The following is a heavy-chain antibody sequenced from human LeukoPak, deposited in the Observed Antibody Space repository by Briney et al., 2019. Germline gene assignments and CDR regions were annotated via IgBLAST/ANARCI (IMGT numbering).Heavy chain of an antibody. CDR1: GFTFRSYW. Sequence: QSGGSLRLSCAASGFTFRSYWMHWVRQVPGKGLEWVAFIRYDGSNKYYADSVKGRFTISRDNSKNTLYLQMNSLRAEDTAVYYCAKDPSGGNRPYYFDYWGQGTLVTVSS. J-gene: IGHJ4*02. D-gene: IGHD4-23*01. CDR2: IRYDGSNK. CDR3: AKDPSGGNRPYYFDY. V-gene: IGHV3-30*02.